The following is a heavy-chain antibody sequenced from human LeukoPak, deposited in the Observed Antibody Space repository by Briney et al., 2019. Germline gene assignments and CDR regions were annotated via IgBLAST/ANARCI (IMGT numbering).Heavy chain of an antibody. J-gene: IGHJ4*02. CDR3: ARDRYDYSNYVGLPIFDY. CDR2: ISVYNGNT. D-gene: IGHD4-11*01. CDR1: GYTFTSYG. V-gene: IGHV1-18*01. Sequence: ASVKVSCKASGYTFTSYGISWVRQAPGQGLEWMGWISVYNGNTNYAQKLQGRVTMTTDTSTNTAYMELRSLRSDDTAVYYCARDRYDYSNYVGLPIFDYWGQGTLVTVSS.